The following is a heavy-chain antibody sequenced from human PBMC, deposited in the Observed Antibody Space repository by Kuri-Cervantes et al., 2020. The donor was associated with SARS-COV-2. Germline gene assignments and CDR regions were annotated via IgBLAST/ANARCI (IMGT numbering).Heavy chain of an antibody. V-gene: IGHV3-15*01. CDR3: ARPGSGSYHPADY. CDR1: GFTFSNAW. J-gene: IGHJ4*02. Sequence: GGSLRLSCAASGFTFSNAWMSWVRQAPGKGLEWVGRIKSKTDGGTTDYAAPVKGRFTISRDDSKNTLYLQMNSLRAEDTAVYYCARPGSGSYHPADYWGQGTLVTVSS. D-gene: IGHD3-10*01. CDR2: IKSKTDGGTT.